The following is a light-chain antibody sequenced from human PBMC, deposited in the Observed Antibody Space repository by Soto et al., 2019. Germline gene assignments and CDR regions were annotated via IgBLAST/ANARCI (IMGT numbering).Light chain of an antibody. CDR3: CSYAGNSEV. J-gene: IGLJ1*01. V-gene: IGLV2-23*02. CDR1: SGDVGGYNL. Sequence: QSALTQPASVSGSPGQSITIPCTGTSGDVGGYNLVSWHQQHPGKAPKLMIYEVTERPSGVSNRFSGSKSGNTASLTISGLQPDDEADYYCCSYAGNSEVFGPGTKVTVL. CDR2: EVT.